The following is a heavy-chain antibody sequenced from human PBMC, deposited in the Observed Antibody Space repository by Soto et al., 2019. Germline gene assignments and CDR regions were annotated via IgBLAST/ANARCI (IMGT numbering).Heavy chain of an antibody. V-gene: IGHV1-69*13. CDR1: GGTFSSYA. CDR3: ARGNTRLGYCSGGSCYSSFGAFDI. CDR2: IIPIFGTA. J-gene: IGHJ3*02. D-gene: IGHD2-15*01. Sequence: SVKVSCKASGGTFSSYAISWVRQAPGQGLEWMGGIIPIFGTANYAQKFQGRVTITADESTSTAYMELSSLRSEDTAVYYCARGNTRLGYCSGGSCYSSFGAFDIWGQGTMVTVSS.